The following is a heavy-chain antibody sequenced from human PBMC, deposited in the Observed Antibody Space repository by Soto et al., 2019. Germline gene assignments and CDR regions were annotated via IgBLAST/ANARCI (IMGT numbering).Heavy chain of an antibody. CDR1: GGTFSSYA. V-gene: IGHV1-69*13. Sequence: SVKVSCKASGGTFSSYAISWVRQAPGQGLEWMGGIIPIFGTANYAQKFQGRVTITADESTSTAYMELSSLRSEDTAVYYCASSPNYYDSSGYNLQHWGQGSLVTVSS. CDR3: ASSPNYYDSSGYNLQH. D-gene: IGHD3-22*01. J-gene: IGHJ1*01. CDR2: IIPIFGTA.